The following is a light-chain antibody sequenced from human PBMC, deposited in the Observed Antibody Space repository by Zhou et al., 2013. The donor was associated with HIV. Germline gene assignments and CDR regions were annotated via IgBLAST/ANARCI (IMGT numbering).Light chain of an antibody. CDR3: QQYNNWPPWT. CDR1: QSVSSS. J-gene: IGKJ1*01. Sequence: VMTQSPATLSVSPGERATLSCRASQSVSSSLAWYQQKPGQAPRLLIYGASTRATGIPARFSGSGSGTEFTLTISSLQSEDFAVYYCQQYNNWPPWTFGQGPRWKSN. CDR2: GAS. V-gene: IGKV3-15*01.